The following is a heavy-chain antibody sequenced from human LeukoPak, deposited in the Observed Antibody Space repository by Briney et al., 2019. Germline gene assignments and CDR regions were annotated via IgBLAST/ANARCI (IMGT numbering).Heavy chain of an antibody. CDR2: ISGSGGST. CDR1: GFTFSSYA. J-gene: IGHJ4*02. V-gene: IGHV3-23*01. D-gene: IGHD1-1*01. CDR3: AKSRGRWYDGVDY. Sequence: GGSLRLSCAASGFTFSSYAMSGVRQAPGKGLQWVSAISGSGGSTYYADSVKGRFTISRDSSKNTLYLQMNSLRAEDTAVYFCAKSRGRWYDGVDYWGQGTLVTVSS.